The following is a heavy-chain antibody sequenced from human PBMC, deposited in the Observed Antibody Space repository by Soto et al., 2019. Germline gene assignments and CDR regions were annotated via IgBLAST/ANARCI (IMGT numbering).Heavy chain of an antibody. V-gene: IGHV3-74*01. CDR1: GFTFNSYW. D-gene: IGHD5-18*01. CDR2: INNDGSSR. CDR3: ARVGGGYSHYFDY. J-gene: IGHJ4*02. Sequence: GGSLRLSCAASGFTFNSYWMHWVRQAPGKGLVWVSSINNDGSSRAYADSVKGRSTISRDNAKNTLYLQMNSLRAEDTAVYYCARVGGGYSHYFDYWGQGTLVTAPQ.